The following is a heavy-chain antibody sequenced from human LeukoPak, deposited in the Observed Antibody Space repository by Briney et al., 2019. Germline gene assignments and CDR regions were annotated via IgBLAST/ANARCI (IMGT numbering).Heavy chain of an antibody. CDR2: INPNSGGT. CDR1: GYTFTGYY. CDR3: ARGRDYDFWSGYYRGDRASFDY. D-gene: IGHD3-3*01. Sequence: ASVKVSCKASGYTFTGYYMHWVRQAPGQGLEWMGWINPNSGGTNYAQKFQGRVTMTRDTSISTAYMELSRLRSDDTAVYYCARGRDYDFWSGYYRGDRASFDYWGQGTLVTVSS. J-gene: IGHJ4*02. V-gene: IGHV1-2*02.